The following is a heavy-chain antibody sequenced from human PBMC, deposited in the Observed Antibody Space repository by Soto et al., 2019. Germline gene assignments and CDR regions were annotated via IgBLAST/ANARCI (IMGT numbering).Heavy chain of an antibody. CDR2: INPSGGST. J-gene: IGHJ4*02. CDR3: ARGEFSRRGYSYGYLGY. CDR1: GYTFTSYY. D-gene: IGHD5-18*01. V-gene: IGHV1-46*01. Sequence: GASVKVSCKASGYTFTSYYMHWVRQAPGQGLEWMGIINPSGGSTSYAQKFQGRVTITADESTSTAYMELSSLRSEDTAVYYCARGEFSRRGYSYGYLGYWGQGTLVTVSS.